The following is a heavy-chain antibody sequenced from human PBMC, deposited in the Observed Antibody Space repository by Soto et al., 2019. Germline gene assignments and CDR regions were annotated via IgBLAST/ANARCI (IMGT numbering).Heavy chain of an antibody. J-gene: IGHJ5*02. V-gene: IGHV3-30-3*01. CDR1: GFIFSNYV. CDR2: ISYDGNSK. CDR3: AMGYSYAPFDP. Sequence: PGGSLRLSCAASGFIFSNYVMHWVRQAPGKGLEWVAVISYDGNSKHYADSVKGRFTISRDNSKNTLYLQMNSLRAEDTAVYYRAMGYSYAPFDPWGQGTLVTVSS. D-gene: IGHD5-18*01.